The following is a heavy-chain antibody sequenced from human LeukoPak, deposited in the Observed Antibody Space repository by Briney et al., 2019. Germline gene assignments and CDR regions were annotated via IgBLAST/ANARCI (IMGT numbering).Heavy chain of an antibody. CDR2: IYYSGST. Sequence: SETLSLTCTVSGGSISSGGYYWSWIRQHPGKGLEWIGYIYYSGSTYYNLSLKSRVTISVDTSKNQFSLKLSSVTAADTAVYYCAVTGGYRGYSYGDWGQGTLVTVSS. D-gene: IGHD5-18*01. CDR3: AVTGGYRGYSYGD. V-gene: IGHV4-31*03. J-gene: IGHJ4*02. CDR1: GGSISSGGYY.